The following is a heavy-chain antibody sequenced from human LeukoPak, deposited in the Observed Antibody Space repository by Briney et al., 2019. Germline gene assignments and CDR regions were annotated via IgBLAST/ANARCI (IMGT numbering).Heavy chain of an antibody. Sequence: SETLSLTCAVYGGSFSGYYWSWICQPPGKGLEWIGEINHSGSTNYNPSLKSRVTISVDTSKNQFSLKLSSVTAADTAVYYCARGRLPSYYYYYYGMDVWGQGTTVTVSS. CDR2: INHSGST. V-gene: IGHV4-34*01. J-gene: IGHJ6*02. CDR1: GGSFSGYY. CDR3: ARGRLPSYYYYYYGMDV. D-gene: IGHD2-15*01.